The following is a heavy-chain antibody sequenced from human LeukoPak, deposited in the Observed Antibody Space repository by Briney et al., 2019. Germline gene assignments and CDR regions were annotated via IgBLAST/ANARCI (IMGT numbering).Heavy chain of an antibody. D-gene: IGHD3-16*01. CDR1: GGSFSGYY. J-gene: IGHJ4*02. CDR2: INHSGST. Sequence: SETLSLTCAVYGGSFSGYYWSWIRQPPGKGLEWIGEINHSGSTNYNPSLKSRVTISVDTSKNQFSLKLSSVTAEDTAVYYCARRGSYYDYWGQGTLVTVSS. V-gene: IGHV4-34*01. CDR3: ARRGSYYDY.